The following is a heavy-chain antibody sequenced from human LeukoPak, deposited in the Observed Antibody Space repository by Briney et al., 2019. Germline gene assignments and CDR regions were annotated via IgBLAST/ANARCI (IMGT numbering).Heavy chain of an antibody. J-gene: IGHJ4*02. V-gene: IGHV4-59*01. D-gene: IGHD6-13*01. Sequence: SETLSLTCTVSGASISNYYWTWIRQPPGKGLEWIGYIYSSGSSNCNPSLKSRVTMSVDTSKNQFSLSLSSVTPADTAVYYCARSGTAAGRRDYWGQGTLVTVSS. CDR2: IYSSGSS. CDR1: GASISNYY. CDR3: ARSGTAAGRRDY.